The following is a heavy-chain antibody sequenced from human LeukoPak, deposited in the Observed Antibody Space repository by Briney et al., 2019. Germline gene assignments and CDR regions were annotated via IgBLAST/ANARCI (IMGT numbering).Heavy chain of an antibody. Sequence: PGGSLRLSCAASGFTFSTHGMHWVRQAPGKGLEWVAFIRYDGINKYYADSVKGRFTISRDDSKNTLYLQMNSLRDEDTARYYCAKIRAPAYDVWGQGTMVTVSS. D-gene: IGHD3-3*02. V-gene: IGHV3-30*02. CDR2: IRYDGINK. J-gene: IGHJ3*01. CDR3: AKIRAPAYDV. CDR1: GFTFSTHG.